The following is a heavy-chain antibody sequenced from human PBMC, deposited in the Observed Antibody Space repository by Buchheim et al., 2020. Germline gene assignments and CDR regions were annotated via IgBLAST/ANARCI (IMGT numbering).Heavy chain of an antibody. CDR1: GFTFNDYA. CDR2: ISVTGCST. V-gene: IGHV3-23*01. Sequence: EVHLLESGGGLVQPGGSLRLSCAASGFTFNDYAMVWVRQAPGRGLEWVSTISVTGCSTYYAYSLKGRFTIPRDNSKNTMYLQMDSLTADDTAVYYCAKHYCSDGVCHYYMDVWGKGTT. J-gene: IGHJ6*03. D-gene: IGHD2-8*01. CDR3: AKHYCSDGVCHYYMDV.